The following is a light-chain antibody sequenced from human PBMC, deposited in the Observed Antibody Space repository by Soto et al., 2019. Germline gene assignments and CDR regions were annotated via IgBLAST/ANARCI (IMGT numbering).Light chain of an antibody. J-gene: IGKJ1*01. CDR2: GAS. CDR3: QQYGSSPTWT. V-gene: IGKV3-20*01. Sequence: EIVLTQSPATLSLSPGERATLSCRASQSVSVYLAWYQQKPGQAPRLLIYGASSRATGIPDRFSGSGSGTDFTLTISRLEPEDFAVYYCQQYGSSPTWTFGQGTKVDIK. CDR1: QSVSVY.